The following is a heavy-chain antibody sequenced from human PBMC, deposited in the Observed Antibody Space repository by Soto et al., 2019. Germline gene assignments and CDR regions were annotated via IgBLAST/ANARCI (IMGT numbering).Heavy chain of an antibody. Sequence: ASVKVSCKASGYTFTSYDMHWVRQAPGQGLEWMGIINPSGGSTSYAQKFQGRVTMTRDTSTSAVYMELSSLRSEDTAVYYCARDSRVVYDFCSGYVAQLGDGLDVWGQGTMVTVSS. CDR2: INPSGGST. CDR1: GYTFTSYD. D-gene: IGHD3-3*01. V-gene: IGHV1-46*01. CDR3: ARDSRVVYDFCSGYVAQLGDGLDV. J-gene: IGHJ6*02.